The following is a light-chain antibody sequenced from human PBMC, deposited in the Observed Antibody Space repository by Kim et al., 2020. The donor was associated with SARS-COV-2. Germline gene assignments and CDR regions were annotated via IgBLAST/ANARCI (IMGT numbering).Light chain of an antibody. CDR2: DVT. CDR3: SSYAPSSTWV. V-gene: IGLV2-14*03. J-gene: IGLJ3*02. CDR1: MSDIGYFSY. Sequence: SFTLSCYGTMSDIGYFSYVSLFQQRPGKAPKLIIYDVTIRPSGMSYRFSGSKSGNAAALAISGLQAEDETDYYCSSYAPSSTWVFGGGTQLTVL.